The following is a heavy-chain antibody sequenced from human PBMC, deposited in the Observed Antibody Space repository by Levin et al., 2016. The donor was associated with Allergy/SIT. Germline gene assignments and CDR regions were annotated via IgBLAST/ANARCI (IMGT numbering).Heavy chain of an antibody. Sequence: GESLKISCAASGFTFSSYAMSWVRQAPGKGLEWVSAISGSGGSTYYADSVKGRFTISRDNSKNTLYLQMNSLRAEDTAVYYCAKPIYNWNSLGSIDYWGQGTLVTVSS. J-gene: IGHJ4*02. V-gene: IGHV3-23*01. D-gene: IGHD1-7*01. CDR2: ISGSGGST. CDR1: GFTFSSYA. CDR3: AKPIYNWNSLGSIDY.